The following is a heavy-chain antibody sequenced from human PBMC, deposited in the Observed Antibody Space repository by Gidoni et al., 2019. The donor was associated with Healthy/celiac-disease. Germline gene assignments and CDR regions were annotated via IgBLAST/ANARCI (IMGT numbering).Heavy chain of an antibody. D-gene: IGHD6-13*01. CDR3: ARLSSPGAFPPFDP. J-gene: IGHJ5*02. CDR1: GGSISSSSYD. Sequence: QLQLQESGPGLVKPSETLSLTCTVAGGSISSSSYDGGWIRQPPGKGLEWIGSIYYSGSTYYTPSLQSRVPISVDTSKTQFSLKLSSVTAADTAVYYCARLSSPGAFPPFDPWGQGTLVTVSS. CDR2: IYYSGST. V-gene: IGHV4-39*01.